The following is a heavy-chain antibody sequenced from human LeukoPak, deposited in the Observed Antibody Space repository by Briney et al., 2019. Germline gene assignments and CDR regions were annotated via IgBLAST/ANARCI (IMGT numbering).Heavy chain of an antibody. CDR2: IRYDGSNK. V-gene: IGHV3-30*02. D-gene: IGHD3-10*01. CDR3: AKHYMGSSYNRGLDS. Sequence: GGSLRLSCAASGFTFSSYGMHWVRQAPGKGLEWVAYIRYDGSNKYYADSVKGRFTISRDNSKNTLYLQMNSLRAEDTAIYYCAKHYMGSSYNRGLDSWGQGTLVTVSS. J-gene: IGHJ4*02. CDR1: GFTFSSYG.